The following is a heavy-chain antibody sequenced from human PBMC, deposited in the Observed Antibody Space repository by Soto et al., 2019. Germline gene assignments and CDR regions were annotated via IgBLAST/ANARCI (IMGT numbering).Heavy chain of an antibody. Sequence: ETLSLTCTVSGGSISSSSYYWGWIRQPPGKGLEWIGSIYYSGSTYYNPSLKSRVTISVDTSKNQFSLKLSSVTAADTAVYYCARHGYDFWSGYYINYWGQGTLVTVSS. D-gene: IGHD3-3*01. V-gene: IGHV4-39*01. CDR3: ARHGYDFWSGYYINY. J-gene: IGHJ4*02. CDR2: IYYSGST. CDR1: GGSISSSSYY.